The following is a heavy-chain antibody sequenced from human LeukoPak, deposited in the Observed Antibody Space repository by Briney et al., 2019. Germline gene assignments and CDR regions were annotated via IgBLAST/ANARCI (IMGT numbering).Heavy chain of an antibody. CDR1: GFTFSSYT. Sequence: GGSLRLSCAVSGFTFSSYTMSWVRQAPGKGLEWVSAISGSGGSTYYADSVKGRFTISRDNAKSSLYLQMNSLRAEDTAVYYCARASSGYYFDYWGQGTLVTVSS. J-gene: IGHJ4*02. V-gene: IGHV3-23*01. D-gene: IGHD7-27*01. CDR2: ISGSGGST. CDR3: ARASSGYYFDY.